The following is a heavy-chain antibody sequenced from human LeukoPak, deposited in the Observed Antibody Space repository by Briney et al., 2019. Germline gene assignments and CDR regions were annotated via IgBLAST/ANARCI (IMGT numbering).Heavy chain of an antibody. J-gene: IGHJ4*02. CDR1: GGSISSGSYY. CDR2: IYTSGST. CDR3: ARDRADTMITDY. D-gene: IGHD3-22*01. V-gene: IGHV4-61*02. Sequence: SQTLSLTCTVSGGSISSGSYYWSWIRQPAGKGLEWIGRIYTSGSTNYNPSLKSRVTISVDTSKNQFSLKLSSVTAADTAVYYCARDRADTMITDYWGQGTLVTVSS.